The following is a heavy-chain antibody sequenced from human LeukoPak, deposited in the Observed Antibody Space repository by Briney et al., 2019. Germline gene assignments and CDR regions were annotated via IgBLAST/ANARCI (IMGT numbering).Heavy chain of an antibody. D-gene: IGHD4-17*01. J-gene: IGHJ4*02. V-gene: IGHV4-34*01. CDR3: ARDPTVTTGTNDY. Sequence: SETLSLTCAVYGGSFSGYYWSWIRQPPGKGLEWIGEINHSGSTNYNPSLKSRVTISVDTSMNQFSLKLSSVTAADTAVYYCARDPTVTTGTNDYWGQGTLVTVSS. CDR2: INHSGST. CDR1: GGSFSGYY.